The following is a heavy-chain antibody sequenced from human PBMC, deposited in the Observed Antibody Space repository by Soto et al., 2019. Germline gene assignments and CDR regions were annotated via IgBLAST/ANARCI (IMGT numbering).Heavy chain of an antibody. D-gene: IGHD1-26*01. CDR2: ISANNGNT. CDR1: GYTFTSYV. J-gene: IGHJ4*02. CDR3: ARVLPFHSGSYSRGFDY. V-gene: IGHV1-18*01. Sequence: QVQLVQSGAEVKQPGAAVKVSCKASGYTFTSYVISWVRQAPGQGLEWMGWISANNGNTNYAQRLQGRVTMTTDTSTSTAYMELRSLRSDDTAVYYCARVLPFHSGSYSRGFDYWGQGTLVNVSS.